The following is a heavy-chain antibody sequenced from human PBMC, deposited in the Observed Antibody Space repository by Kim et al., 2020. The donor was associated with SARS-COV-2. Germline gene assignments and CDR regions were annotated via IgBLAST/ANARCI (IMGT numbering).Heavy chain of an antibody. D-gene: IGHD2-2*01. Sequence: SETLSLTCAVYGGSFSGYYWSWIRQPPGKGLEWIGEINHSGSTNYNPSLKSRVTISVDTSKNQFSLKLSSVTAADTAVYYCARGRGYCSSTSCYPIHFDYWGQGTLVTVSS. J-gene: IGHJ4*02. CDR3: ARGRGYCSSTSCYPIHFDY. V-gene: IGHV4-34*01. CDR2: INHSGST. CDR1: GGSFSGYY.